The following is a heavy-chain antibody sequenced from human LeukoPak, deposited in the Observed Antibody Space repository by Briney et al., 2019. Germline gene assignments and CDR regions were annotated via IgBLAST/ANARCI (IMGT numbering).Heavy chain of an antibody. Sequence: SETLSLTCAVYGGSFSGYYWSWIRQPPGKGLEWIGEINHSGSTNYNPSLKSRVTISVDTSKNQFSLKLSSVTAADTAVYYCARDRWFGESLPAHFEYWGQGTLVTVSS. J-gene: IGHJ4*02. CDR3: ARDRWFGESLPAHFEY. CDR1: GGSFSGYY. CDR2: INHSGST. V-gene: IGHV4-34*01. D-gene: IGHD3-10*01.